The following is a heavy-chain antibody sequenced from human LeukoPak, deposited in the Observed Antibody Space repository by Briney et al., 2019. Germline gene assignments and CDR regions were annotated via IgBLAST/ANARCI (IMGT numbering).Heavy chain of an antibody. D-gene: IGHD3-9*01. V-gene: IGHV3-30*02. CDR1: GFTFSSYG. CDR3: AREFVLAGYSAYYFDY. J-gene: IGHJ4*02. CDR2: IRYDGSNK. Sequence: GGSLRLSCAASGFTFSSYGMHWVRQAPGKGLEWVAFIRYDGSNKYYADSVKGRFTISRDNSKNTLYLQMNSLRAEDTAVYYCAREFVLAGYSAYYFDYWGQGTLVTVSS.